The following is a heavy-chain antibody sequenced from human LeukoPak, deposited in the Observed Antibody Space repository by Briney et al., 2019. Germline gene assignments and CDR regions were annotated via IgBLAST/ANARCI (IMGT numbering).Heavy chain of an antibody. CDR1: GFTFSIYS. CDR2: ISKNSDDI. CDR3: VRVRPGYYCDY. J-gene: IGHJ4*02. Sequence: GGSLGLSCVASGFTFSIYSMNWVRQAPGKGLEWVSYISKNSDDIYNADSVRGRFTISRDNAKNSLYLQMNSLRAEDTAVYYCVRVRPGYYCDYWGQGILVTVSS. V-gene: IGHV3-21*05.